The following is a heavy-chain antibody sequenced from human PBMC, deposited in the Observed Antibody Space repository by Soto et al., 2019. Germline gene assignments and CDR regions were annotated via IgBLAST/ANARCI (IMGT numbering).Heavy chain of an antibody. J-gene: IGHJ4*02. CDR3: AKGKDLTSGIPILPFDY. Sequence: GGSLRLSCAASGFTFSSYAMSWVRQAPGKGLEWVSTISASGSNTYYADSVKGQFTISRDNSKNTLSLQMNSLRAEDTAEYYCAKGKDLTSGIPILPFDYWGQGTLVTVSS. CDR1: GFTFSSYA. CDR2: ISASGSNT. D-gene: IGHD3-10*01. V-gene: IGHV3-23*01.